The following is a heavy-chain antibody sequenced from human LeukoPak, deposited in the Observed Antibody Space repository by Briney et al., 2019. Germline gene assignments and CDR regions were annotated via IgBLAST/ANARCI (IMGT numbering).Heavy chain of an antibody. V-gene: IGHV3-7*01. CDR1: GFTFSTYW. CDR3: ARDYDVGIVGATSNDY. CDR2: IKHDGSEK. D-gene: IGHD1-26*01. Sequence: PGGSLRLSCAASGFTFSTYWMSWVRQAPGKGLEWVANIKHDGSEKYYVDSVKGRFIIFRDNGKNSLYLQMNSLRAEDTAVYYCARDYDVGIVGATSNDYWGQGTLVTVSP. J-gene: IGHJ4*02.